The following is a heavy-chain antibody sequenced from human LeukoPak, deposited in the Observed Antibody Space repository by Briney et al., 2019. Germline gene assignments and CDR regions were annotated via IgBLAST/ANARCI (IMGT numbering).Heavy chain of an antibody. CDR1: GFTFSSYA. J-gene: IGHJ4*02. Sequence: PGGSLRLSCAASGFTFSSYAMSWVRQAPGKGLEWVSAISGSGGSTYYADSVKGRFTISRDNSKNTLYLQMNSLRGEDTAVYYCARDVGIGGNWEYYFDYWGQGTLVTVSS. CDR2: ISGSGGST. D-gene: IGHD1-1*01. V-gene: IGHV3-23*01. CDR3: ARDVGIGGNWEYYFDY.